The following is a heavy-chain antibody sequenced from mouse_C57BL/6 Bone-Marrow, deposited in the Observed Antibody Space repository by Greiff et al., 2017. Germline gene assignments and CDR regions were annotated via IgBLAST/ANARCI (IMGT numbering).Heavy chain of an antibody. Sequence: QVQLQQSGAELARPGASVKLSCKASGYTFTSYGISWVKQSTGQGLEWIGEIYPRSGNTYYNEKFKGKATLTADKSSSTAYMELRSLTSEDSAVYYCSRGGGNSWYVDVWGTGTTVTVSS. CDR1: GYTFTSYG. CDR2: IYPRSGNT. V-gene: IGHV1-81*01. CDR3: SRGGGNSWYVDV. D-gene: IGHD2-1*01. J-gene: IGHJ1*03.